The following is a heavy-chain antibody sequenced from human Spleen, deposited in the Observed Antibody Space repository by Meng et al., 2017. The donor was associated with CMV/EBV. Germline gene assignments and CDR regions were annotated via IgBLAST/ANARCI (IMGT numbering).Heavy chain of an antibody. Sequence: SETLSLTCTVSGGSISSSSYYWGWIRQPPGKGLEWIGSIYYSGNTHYNPSLKSRVTISIGTSKKQFSLKLNFLTAADTAVYYCARDNAAVAGTLFDYWGQGTLVTVSS. CDR3: ARDNAAVAGTLFDY. J-gene: IGHJ4*02. CDR1: GGSISSSSYY. D-gene: IGHD6-19*01. CDR2: IYYSGNT. V-gene: IGHV4-39*07.